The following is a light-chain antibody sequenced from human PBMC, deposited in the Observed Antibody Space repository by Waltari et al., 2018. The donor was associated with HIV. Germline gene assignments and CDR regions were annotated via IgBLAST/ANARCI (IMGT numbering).Light chain of an antibody. Sequence: SYELTQPPSVSVSPGQTARITCSGDAFPKKYAYWYQQKSGQAPVLVIYEDNKRPSGIPERFSGSSSGTMATLTISGAQVEDEADYYCYSIDSSGNHRVFGGGTKLTVL. CDR2: EDN. CDR3: YSIDSSGNHRV. J-gene: IGLJ2*01. V-gene: IGLV3-10*01. CDR1: AFPKKY.